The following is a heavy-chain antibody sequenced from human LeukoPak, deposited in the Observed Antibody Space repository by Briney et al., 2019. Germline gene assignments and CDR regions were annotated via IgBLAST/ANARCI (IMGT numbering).Heavy chain of an antibody. CDR2: INHSGST. D-gene: IGHD5/OR15-5a*01. CDR1: GGSFSGYY. Sequence: SETLSLTCAVYGGSFSGYYWSWIRQPPGKGLEWIGEINHSGSTNYNPSLKSRVTISVDTSKNQFSLKLSSVTAADTAVYYCAGGYSVYDSFDYWGQGTLVTVTS. CDR3: AGGYSVYDSFDY. V-gene: IGHV4-34*01. J-gene: IGHJ4*02.